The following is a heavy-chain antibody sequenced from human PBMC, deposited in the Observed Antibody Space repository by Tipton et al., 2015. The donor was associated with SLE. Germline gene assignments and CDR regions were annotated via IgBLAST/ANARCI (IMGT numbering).Heavy chain of an antibody. CDR3: ARELRSSGGFDP. J-gene: IGHJ5*02. V-gene: IGHV4-39*07. CDR1: GGSFSSSLYY. D-gene: IGHD4-17*01. Sequence: TLLLTCNVSGGSFSSSLYYWGWIRQPPGKGLEWIGSMYSSGRSYYNPSLRSRVTISVDTSKNQFSLKLSSVTAADTAVYYCARELRSSGGFDPWGQGTLVTVSS. CDR2: MYSSGRS.